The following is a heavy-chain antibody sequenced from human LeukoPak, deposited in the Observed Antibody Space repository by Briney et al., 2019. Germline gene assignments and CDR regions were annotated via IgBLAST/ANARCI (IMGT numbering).Heavy chain of an antibody. J-gene: IGHJ4*02. D-gene: IGHD2/OR15-2a*01. V-gene: IGHV3-48*01. CDR3: ARGGLSIMGY. CDR1: GITFSSYS. CDR2: ISSSGSTK. Sequence: GGSLRLSCGASGITFSSYSMNWVRQAPGKGLEWVSYISSSGSTKYYADSVKGRFTISRDDARNSLYLQMNSLRAEDTAVYFCARGGLSIMGYWGQGTLVTVSS.